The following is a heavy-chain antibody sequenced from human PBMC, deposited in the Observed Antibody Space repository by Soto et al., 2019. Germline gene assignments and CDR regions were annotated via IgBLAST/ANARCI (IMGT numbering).Heavy chain of an antibody. CDR2: ISYDGSNK. D-gene: IGHD3-22*01. V-gene: IGHV3-30-3*01. Sequence: QVPLVESGGGVVQPGRSLRLSCAASGFTFSSYAMHWVRQAPGKGLEWVAVISYDGSNKYYADSVKGRFTISRDNSKNTLYLQMNSLRAEDTAVYYCARAAAPYYDSRATCDYWGQGTLVTVSS. CDR1: GFTFSSYA. J-gene: IGHJ4*02. CDR3: ARAAAPYYDSRATCDY.